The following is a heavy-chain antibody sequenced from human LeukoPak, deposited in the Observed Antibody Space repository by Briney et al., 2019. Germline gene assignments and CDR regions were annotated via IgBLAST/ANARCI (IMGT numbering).Heavy chain of an antibody. CDR2: ISSSSSYI. CDR1: GFSFSRYS. V-gene: IGHV3-21*01. Sequence: PGGSLRLSCAASGFSFSRYSMSWVRQAPGKGLEWVSSISSSSSYIYYADSVKGRFTISRDNAKNSLYLQMNSLRAEDTAVYYCARDSWVDTAMVTGYYYYYYMDVWGKGTTVTVSS. D-gene: IGHD5-18*01. CDR3: ARDSWVDTAMVTGYYYYYYMDV. J-gene: IGHJ6*03.